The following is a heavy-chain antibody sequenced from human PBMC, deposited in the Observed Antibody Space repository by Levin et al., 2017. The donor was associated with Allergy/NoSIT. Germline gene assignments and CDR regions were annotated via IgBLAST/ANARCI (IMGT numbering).Heavy chain of an antibody. J-gene: IGHJ4*02. V-gene: IGHV3-30*18. CDR2: ISNDGTNK. D-gene: IGHD3-3*01. CDR3: AKTHYDFWSAIDFDS. Sequence: AGGSLRLSCAASGFTFSAYGMHWVRQAPGKGLEWVAIISNDGTNKYYGDSVKGRFTISRDDSKNILFLQMNSLRADDTAVYYCAKTHYDFWSAIDFDSWGQGTLVAVSS. CDR1: GFTFSAYG.